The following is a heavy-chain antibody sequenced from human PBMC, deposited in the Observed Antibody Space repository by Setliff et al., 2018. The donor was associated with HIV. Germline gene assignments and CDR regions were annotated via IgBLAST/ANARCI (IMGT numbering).Heavy chain of an antibody. D-gene: IGHD5-18*01. CDR3: ARDGGRYGTFDY. V-gene: IGHV4-30-4*08. J-gene: IGHJ4*02. CDR2: MYYSGKM. Sequence: LSLTCIVSGGSISSDEYSWSWIRQPPGKGLEWIGSMYYSGKMYYNPSLKSRFTISRDNAKNTLYLQMNSLRAEDTAVYYCARDGGRYGTFDYWGQGTPVTVSS. CDR1: GGSISSDEYS.